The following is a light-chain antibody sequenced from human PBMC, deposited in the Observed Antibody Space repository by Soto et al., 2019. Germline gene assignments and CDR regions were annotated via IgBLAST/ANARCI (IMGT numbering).Light chain of an antibody. Sequence: EIVLTQSPGTLSLSRGERATLSCRASQSVSSSYLAWYQQKPGHAPRLLIYGASSRATGIPDRFSGSGSGTDFTLTISRLEPEDFAVYYCQQYGSSSITFGQGTRLEIK. CDR3: QQYGSSSIT. CDR1: QSVSSSY. CDR2: GAS. J-gene: IGKJ5*01. V-gene: IGKV3-20*01.